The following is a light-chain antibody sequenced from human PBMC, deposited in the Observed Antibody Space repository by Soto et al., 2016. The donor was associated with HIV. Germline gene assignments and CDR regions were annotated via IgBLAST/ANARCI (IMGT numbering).Light chain of an antibody. Sequence: IQMTQSPSSLSASVGDRITITCRASQDIRNFLAWFQQRPGKAPQSLVYAASLLHSGVPSKFSGSGSGTSFTLTISSLQPEDFATYYCQKYNGDPTFGGGTKVEIK. CDR2: AAS. V-gene: IGKV1-16*02. CDR3: QKYNGDPT. CDR1: QDIRNF. J-gene: IGKJ4*01.